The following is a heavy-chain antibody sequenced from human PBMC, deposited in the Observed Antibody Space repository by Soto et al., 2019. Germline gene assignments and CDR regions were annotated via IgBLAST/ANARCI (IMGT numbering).Heavy chain of an antibody. V-gene: IGHV4-30-2*01. Sequence: PSETLSLTYAVSGSSISSGGYSWSWIRQPPGKGLEWIGYIYHSGSTYYNPSLKSRVAISVDRSKNQFSLKLSSVTAADTAVYYCARVNTLGGHNWFDPWGQGTLVTVSS. J-gene: IGHJ5*02. CDR2: IYHSGST. D-gene: IGHD3-10*01. CDR1: GSSISSGGYS. CDR3: ARVNTLGGHNWFDP.